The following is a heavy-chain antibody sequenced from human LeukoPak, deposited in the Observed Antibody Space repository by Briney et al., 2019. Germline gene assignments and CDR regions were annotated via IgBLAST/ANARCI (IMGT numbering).Heavy chain of an antibody. J-gene: IGHJ4*02. Sequence: ASVKVSCKASGYTFTSYGISWVRQAPGQGLEWMGWISAYNGNTNYAQKLQGRVTMTTDTSTSTAYMELRSLRSDDTAVYYCAWESGGYNYGAWDYWGQGTLVTVSS. CDR2: ISAYNGNT. CDR1: GYTFTSYG. D-gene: IGHD5-18*01. V-gene: IGHV1-18*04. CDR3: AWESGGYNYGAWDY.